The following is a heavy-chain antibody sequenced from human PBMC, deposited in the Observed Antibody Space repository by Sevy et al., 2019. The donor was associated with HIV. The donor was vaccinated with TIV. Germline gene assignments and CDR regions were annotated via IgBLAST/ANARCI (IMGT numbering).Heavy chain of an antibody. Sequence: SGPTLVKPTQTLTLTCTFSGFSLSTSEVGVGWIRQPPGKALEWLALIYWNDDKRYSPSLKIRLTITKDTSKHQVVLTMTNMDPVDTATYYCAHTSYDTSGYYNYDAFDIWGQGTMVTVSS. CDR1: GFSLSTSEVG. D-gene: IGHD3-22*01. CDR3: AHTSYDTSGYYNYDAFDI. J-gene: IGHJ3*02. CDR2: IYWNDDK. V-gene: IGHV2-5*01.